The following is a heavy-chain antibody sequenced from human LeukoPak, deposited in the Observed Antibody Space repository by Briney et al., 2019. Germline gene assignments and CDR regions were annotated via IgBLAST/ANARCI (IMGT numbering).Heavy chain of an antibody. D-gene: IGHD3-9*01. CDR1: GGSISSSSYY. CDR2: IYYSGST. Sequence: PSETLSLTCTVSGGSISSSSYYWGWIRQPPGKGLEWIGSIYYSGSTYYNPSLKSRVTISVDTSKNQFSLKLSSVTAADTAVYYCARDGVYYDILTGYPTDAFDIWGQGTMVTVSS. CDR3: ARDGVYYDILTGYPTDAFDI. J-gene: IGHJ3*02. V-gene: IGHV4-39*07.